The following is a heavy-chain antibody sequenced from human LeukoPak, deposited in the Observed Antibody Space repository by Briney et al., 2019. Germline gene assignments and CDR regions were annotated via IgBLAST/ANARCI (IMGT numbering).Heavy chain of an antibody. Sequence: VASVKVSCKASGGTFSSYAISWVRQAPGQGLEWMGGITPIFGTANYAQKFQGRVTITTDESTSTAYMELSSLRSEDTAVYYCARVSTMVTKDYYYMDVWGKGTTVTVSS. CDR1: GGTFSSYA. CDR3: ARVSTMVTKDYYYMDV. CDR2: ITPIFGTA. J-gene: IGHJ6*03. D-gene: IGHD5-18*01. V-gene: IGHV1-69*05.